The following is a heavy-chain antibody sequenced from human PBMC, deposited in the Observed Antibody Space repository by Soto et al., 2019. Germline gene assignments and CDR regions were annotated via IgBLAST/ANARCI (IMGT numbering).Heavy chain of an antibody. Sequence: GASVKVSCKASGYTFTSYGISWVRQAPGQGLAWMGWISAYNGNTNYAQKLQGRVTMTTDTSTSTAYMVLRSLRSDDTAVYYCQRGGGLVVPAAPPNFDYWGQGTLVTVSS. CDR2: ISAYNGNT. CDR1: GYTFTSYG. J-gene: IGHJ4*02. V-gene: IGHV1-18*01. D-gene: IGHD2-2*01. CDR3: QRGGGLVVPAAPPNFDY.